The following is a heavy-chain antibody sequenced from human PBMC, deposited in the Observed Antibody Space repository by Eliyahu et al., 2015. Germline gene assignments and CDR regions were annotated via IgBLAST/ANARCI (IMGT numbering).Heavy chain of an antibody. Sequence: EVQLVESGGGXVKPGGSLXXSXAASXFSFSSYTMNWVXQGPGKGLEWVSSITTSSGFVYYADSVKGRFAISRDNTNNSLYLQMNSLRGDDTGVYYCARDIATNGPFGFWGQGTLVTVSS. CDR1: XFSFSSYT. CDR2: ITTSSGFV. CDR3: ARDIATNGPFGF. V-gene: IGHV3-21*02. D-gene: IGHD2-8*01. J-gene: IGHJ4*02.